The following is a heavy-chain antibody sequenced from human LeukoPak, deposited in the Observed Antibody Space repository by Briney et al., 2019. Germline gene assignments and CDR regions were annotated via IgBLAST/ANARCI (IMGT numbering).Heavy chain of an antibody. CDR2: ISGSGDST. CDR3: AKDPRFYYDSSGSY. Sequence: GGSLRLSCAASGFTFSSYAMHWVRQAPGKGLEWVSAISGSGDSTNYADSVKGRFTISRDNSKNTLYLQMNSLRAEDTAVYYCAKDPRFYYDSSGSYWGQGTLVTVSS. V-gene: IGHV3-23*01. CDR1: GFTFSSYA. J-gene: IGHJ4*02. D-gene: IGHD3-22*01.